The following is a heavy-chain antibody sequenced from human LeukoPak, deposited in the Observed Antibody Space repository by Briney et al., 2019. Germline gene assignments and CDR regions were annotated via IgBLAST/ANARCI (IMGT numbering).Heavy chain of an antibody. J-gene: IGHJ4*02. D-gene: IGHD3-22*01. V-gene: IGHV4-34*01. CDR2: INHSGST. CDR1: GGSFSGYY. Sequence: SETLSLTCAVYGGSFSGYYWSWIRQPPGKGLEWIGEINHSGSTNYNPSLKSRVTISADTSKNQFSLKLSSVTAADTAVYYCARAGDNSGYSDYWGQGTLVTVSS. CDR3: ARAGDNSGYSDY.